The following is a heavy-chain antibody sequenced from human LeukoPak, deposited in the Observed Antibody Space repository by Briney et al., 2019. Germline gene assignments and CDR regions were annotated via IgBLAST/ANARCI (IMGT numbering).Heavy chain of an antibody. CDR2: IYTGGGT. V-gene: IGHV3-53*01. CDR1: GFTVNSKY. Sequence: GGSLRLSCAASGFTVNSKYRSWVRQAPGKGLEWVSVIYTGGGTFYADSVKGRFTISRDNSKNTMYLQMNSLRAEDTAVYYCATDYFAHWGQGTLVTVSS. CDR3: ATDYFAH. J-gene: IGHJ4*02.